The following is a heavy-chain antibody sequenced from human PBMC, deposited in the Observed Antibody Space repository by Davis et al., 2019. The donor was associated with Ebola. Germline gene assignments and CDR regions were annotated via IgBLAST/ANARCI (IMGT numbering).Heavy chain of an antibody. CDR1: GGSFSGYY. CDR3: ARHRQLVILDD. J-gene: IGHJ4*02. D-gene: IGHD5-18*01. CDR2: INHSGST. Sequence: SETLSLTCAVYGGSFSGYYWSWIRQPPGKGLEWIGEINHSGSTNYNPSLKSRVTISVDTSKNQFSLKLSSVTAADTAVYYCARHRQLVILDDWGQGTLVTVSS. V-gene: IGHV4-34*01.